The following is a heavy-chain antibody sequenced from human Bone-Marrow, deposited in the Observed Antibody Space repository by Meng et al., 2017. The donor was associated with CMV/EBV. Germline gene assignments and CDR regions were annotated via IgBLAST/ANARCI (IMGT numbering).Heavy chain of an antibody. V-gene: IGHV3-7*01. CDR1: GFISSSYW. CDR3: ARDQFQLSCYDAPDPSAFDI. CDR2: IKEEGREK. J-gene: IGHJ3*02. D-gene: IGHD5-12*01. Sequence: GGSRRPSCAAPGFISSSYWMSWVRQAPGKGLEWVANIKEEGREKSYVDSGKGRFTISRDNAKNSLYLQMNSLRAEDKAGYYCARDQFQLSCYDAPDPSAFDIWGQGTMVTVSS.